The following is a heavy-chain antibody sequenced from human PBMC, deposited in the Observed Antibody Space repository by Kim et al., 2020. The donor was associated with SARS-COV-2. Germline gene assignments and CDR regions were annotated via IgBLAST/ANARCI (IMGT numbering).Heavy chain of an antibody. J-gene: IGHJ6*02. V-gene: IGHV3-43D*03. CDR1: GFTFDDYA. CDR3: AKCVAARPDVGYYGMDV. D-gene: IGHD6-6*01. Sequence: GGSLRLSCAASGFTFDDYAMHWVRQAPGKGLEWVSLISWDGGSTYYADSVKGRFTISRDNSKNSLYLQMNSLRAEDTALYYCAKCVAARPDVGYYGMDVWGQGTTVTVSS. CDR2: ISWDGGST.